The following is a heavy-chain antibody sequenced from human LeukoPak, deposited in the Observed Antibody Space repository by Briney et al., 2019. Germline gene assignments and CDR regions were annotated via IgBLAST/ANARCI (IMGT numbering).Heavy chain of an antibody. Sequence: GGSLRLSCAASGFTFSTYAMNWVRQAPGKGLEWVAVISDDGRHNYYADSVKGRFTISRDNSKSTLYLQVNSLRDDDSAAYFCARVYLERLTAGYFDHWGQGTQVTVSS. J-gene: IGHJ4*02. CDR2: ISDDGRHN. D-gene: IGHD2-8*01. CDR1: GFTFSTYA. V-gene: IGHV3-30*04. CDR3: ARVYLERLTAGYFDH.